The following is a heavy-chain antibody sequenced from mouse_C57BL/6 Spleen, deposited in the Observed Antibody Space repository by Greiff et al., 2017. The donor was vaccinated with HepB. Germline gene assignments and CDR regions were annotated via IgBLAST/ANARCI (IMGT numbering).Heavy chain of an antibody. V-gene: IGHV2-6-1*01. CDR3: ARHVTTGHYWYFDV. CDR2: IWSDGST. CDR1: GFSLTSYG. Sequence: VQLQESGPGLVAPSQSLSITCTVSGFSLTSYGVHWVRQPPGKGLEWLVVIWSDGSTTYNSALKSRLSISKDNSKSQVFLKMNRLQTDDTAMYYCARHVTTGHYWYFDVWGTGTTVTVSS. J-gene: IGHJ1*03. D-gene: IGHD1-1*01.